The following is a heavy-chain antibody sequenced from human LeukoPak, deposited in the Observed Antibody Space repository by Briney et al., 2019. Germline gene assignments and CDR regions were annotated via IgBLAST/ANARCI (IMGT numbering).Heavy chain of an antibody. D-gene: IGHD3-22*01. CDR3: AKDVHYYDSSGYYAFDY. Sequence: GGSLRLSCAASGFTLDDYAMHWVRQAPGKGLEWVSGISWNSGSIGYADSVKGRFTISRDNAKNSLYLQMNSLRAEDTALYYCAKDVHYYDSSGYYAFDYWGQGTLVPVSS. V-gene: IGHV3-9*01. J-gene: IGHJ4*02. CDR2: ISWNSGSI. CDR1: GFTLDDYA.